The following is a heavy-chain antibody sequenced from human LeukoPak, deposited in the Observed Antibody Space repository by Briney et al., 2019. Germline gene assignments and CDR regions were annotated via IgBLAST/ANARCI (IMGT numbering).Heavy chain of an antibody. CDR2: ISAYNGNT. V-gene: IGHV1-18*01. J-gene: IGHJ3*01. Sequence: ASVKVSCKASGGTFSSYAISWVRQAPGQGLEWMGWISAYNGNTNYAQKLQGRVTMTTDTSTSTAYMELRSLRSDDTAVYYCARDMSTRVTPISYAFDVWGQGTMVTVSS. CDR1: GGTFSSYA. D-gene: IGHD4-23*01. CDR3: ARDMSTRVTPISYAFDV.